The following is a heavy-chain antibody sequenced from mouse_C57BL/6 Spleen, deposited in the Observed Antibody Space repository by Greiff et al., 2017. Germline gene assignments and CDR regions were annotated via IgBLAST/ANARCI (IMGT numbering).Heavy chain of an antibody. J-gene: IGHJ3*01. CDR3: ARGWEDGGGAWFAD. CDR1: GYTFTSYW. CDR2: IYPGRGGT. Sequence: QVQLQQPGAELVKPGASVKMSCKASGYTFTSYWITWVKQRPGQGLEWIGDIYPGRGGTNYNEKFKSKATLTVDTSSSTAYMQLSSLTAEDSAVYYCARGWEDGGGAWFADWGQGTLVTVSA. D-gene: IGHD2-3*01. V-gene: IGHV1-55*01.